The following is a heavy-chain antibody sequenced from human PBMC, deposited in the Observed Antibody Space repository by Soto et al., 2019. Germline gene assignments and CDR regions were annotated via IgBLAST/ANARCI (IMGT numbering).Heavy chain of an antibody. CDR2: IIPIFGTA. CDR1: GGTFSSYA. D-gene: IGHD2-2*01. V-gene: IGHV1-69*12. J-gene: IGHJ5*02. Sequence: QVQLVQSGAEVKKPGSSVKVSCKASGGTFSSYAISWVRQAPGQGLEWMGGIIPIFGTANYAQKFQGRVRNPADDSTSTAHMELSSLKSEYTSVYYCASLRELVPAAMGGWFDPWGQGTLVTVSS. CDR3: ASLRELVPAAMGGWFDP.